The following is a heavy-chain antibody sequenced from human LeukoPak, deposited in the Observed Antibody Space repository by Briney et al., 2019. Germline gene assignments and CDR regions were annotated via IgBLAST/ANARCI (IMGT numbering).Heavy chain of an antibody. V-gene: IGHV3-9*03. D-gene: IGHD3-22*01. CDR2: ISWNSGSI. J-gene: IGHJ3*02. Sequence: PGGSLRLSCAASGFTFDDYAMHWVRQAPGKGLEWVSGISWNSGSIGYADSVKGRFTISRDNAKNSLYLQMNSLRAEGMALYYCAKGYDSSGYSDAFDIWGQGTMVTVSS. CDR1: GFTFDDYA. CDR3: AKGYDSSGYSDAFDI.